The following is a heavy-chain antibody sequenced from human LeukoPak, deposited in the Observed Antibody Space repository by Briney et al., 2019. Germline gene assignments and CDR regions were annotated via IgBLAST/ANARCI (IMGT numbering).Heavy chain of an antibody. J-gene: IGHJ4*02. CDR1: GFTFSSYG. CDR3: AKDRVRTRGDYYFDY. D-gene: IGHD1-1*01. Sequence: GGSLSLSCAASGFTFSSYGMHWVRQAPGKGLEWVAVIWYDGSNKYYADSVKGRFTISRDNSKNTLYLQMNSLRAEDTAVYYCAKDRVRTRGDYYFDYWGQGTLVTVSS. V-gene: IGHV3-33*06. CDR2: IWYDGSNK.